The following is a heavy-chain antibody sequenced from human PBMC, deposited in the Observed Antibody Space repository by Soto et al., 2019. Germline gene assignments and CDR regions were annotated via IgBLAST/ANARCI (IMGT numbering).Heavy chain of an antibody. CDR1: GLTFRNYA. J-gene: IGHJ4*02. CDR3: AKGGHLSFFDY. V-gene: IGHV3-23*01. D-gene: IGHD3-16*02. CDR2: VSGNGGET. Sequence: EVQLSESGGGLVQPGGSLRLSCAASGLTFRNYAMTWVRQAPGKGPEWVSTVSGNGGETFYADSVEGRFTISRDNSKDTVYLVLNSLRVEDTGVYYCAKGGHLSFFDYWGQGTLVTVSS.